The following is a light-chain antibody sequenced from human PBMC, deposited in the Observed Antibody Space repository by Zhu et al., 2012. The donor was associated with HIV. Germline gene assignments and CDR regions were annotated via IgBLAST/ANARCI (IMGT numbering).Light chain of an antibody. V-gene: IGKV3-20*01. J-gene: IGKJ3*01. CDR3: QQYAKLPLT. Sequence: EIVLTQSPGTLSLSPGARATLACRASQGISSAHLAWYQQKPGQAPRLLIYGTSTRATGIPDRFSGSGSGADFTLTISRLEPEDFAVYYCQQYAKLPLTFGPGTKVDIK. CDR1: QGISSAH. CDR2: GTS.